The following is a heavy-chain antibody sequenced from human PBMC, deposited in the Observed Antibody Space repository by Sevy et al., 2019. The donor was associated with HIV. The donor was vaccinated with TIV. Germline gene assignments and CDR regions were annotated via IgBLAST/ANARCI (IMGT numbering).Heavy chain of an antibody. CDR3: ARDLGYCSGGSCYYYYYYGMDV. J-gene: IGHJ6*02. CDR1: GFTFSSYW. CDR2: INSDGSST. Sequence: GGSLRLSCAASGFTFSSYWMHWVRQAPGKGLVRVSRINSDGSSTSYADSVKGRFTISRDNAKNTLYLQMNSLGAEDTAVYYCARDLGYCSGGSCYYYYYYGMDVWGQGTTVTVSS. D-gene: IGHD2-15*01. V-gene: IGHV3-74*01.